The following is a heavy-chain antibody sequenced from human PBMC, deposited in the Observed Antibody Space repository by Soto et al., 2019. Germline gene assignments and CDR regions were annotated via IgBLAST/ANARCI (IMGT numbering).Heavy chain of an antibody. D-gene: IGHD3-22*01. V-gene: IGHV3-53*01. CDR3: ARGLHYFDHHAFDI. CDR2: IYSGGST. J-gene: IGHJ3*02. CDR1: GFTVSNNY. Sequence: EAQLVESGGGLIQPGGSLRLSCAASGFTVSNNYMVWVRQAPGKGLEWVSVIYSGGSTYYADSVKGRFTISRDKSNNTLYLQMNTLRAEDTAVYYCARGLHYFDHHAFDIWGQGTMVTVSS.